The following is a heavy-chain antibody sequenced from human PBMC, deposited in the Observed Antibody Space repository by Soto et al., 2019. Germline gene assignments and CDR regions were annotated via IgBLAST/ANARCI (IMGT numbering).Heavy chain of an antibody. V-gene: IGHV4-39*01. CDR1: GGSISSSSHY. J-gene: IGHJ4*02. Sequence: SETLSLTCIVSGGSISSSSHYWVWIRHSPGKGLDWIGSIYYRGSAYYNPSLKSRVTISVDTSKNQFSLKLRSVTAADTSVYYCARHPGIAAHFDFWGQGTLVTVSS. D-gene: IGHD6-13*01. CDR2: IYYRGSA. CDR3: ARHPGIAAHFDF.